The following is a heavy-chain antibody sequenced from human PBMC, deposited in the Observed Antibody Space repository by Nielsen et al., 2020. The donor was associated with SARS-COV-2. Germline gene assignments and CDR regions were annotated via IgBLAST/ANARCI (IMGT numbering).Heavy chain of an antibody. J-gene: IGHJ4*02. Sequence: LKISCTTSGFTFGDYAMSWVRQAPGKGLEWVGSIRSRRYGGTTEYAASVKGRFTISRDDSKSIAYLQMNSLKTEDTAVYYCTRGPRRVVGATIDYWGQGTLVTVSS. V-gene: IGHV3-49*04. CDR1: GFTFGDYA. CDR3: TRGPRRVVGATIDY. D-gene: IGHD1-26*01. CDR2: IRSRRYGGTT.